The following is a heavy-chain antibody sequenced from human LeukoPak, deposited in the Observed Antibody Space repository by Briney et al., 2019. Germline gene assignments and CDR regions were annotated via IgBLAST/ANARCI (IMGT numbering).Heavy chain of an antibody. V-gene: IGHV1-18*01. CDR2: ISPANNNA. CDR1: GYTFTKYG. Sequence: GASVKVSCKASGYTFTKYGISWIRQAPGQGPEWVGWISPANNNANFAQKMQGGVIMTTDTSTSTAYLELRILRSDDTAVYYCARDSVVTELLWHGELASFDHWGQGTLVTVS. CDR3: ARDSVVTELLWHGELASFDH. J-gene: IGHJ4*02. D-gene: IGHD3-10*01.